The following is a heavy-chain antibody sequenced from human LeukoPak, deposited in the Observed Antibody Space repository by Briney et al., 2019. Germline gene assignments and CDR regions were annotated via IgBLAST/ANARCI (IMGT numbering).Heavy chain of an antibody. CDR3: AKLIIITFGGVIGHLDF. CDR1: GFTFSNYA. J-gene: IGHJ4*02. Sequence: GGSLRLSCAASGFTFSNYAMSWVRQAPGKGLEWVSGISGSGGSTYYADSVKGRFTISRDNSKSTLHLQMNSLRAEDTAVYYCAKLIIITFGGVIGHLDFWGQGTLVTVSS. V-gene: IGHV3-23*01. CDR2: ISGSGGST. D-gene: IGHD3-16*02.